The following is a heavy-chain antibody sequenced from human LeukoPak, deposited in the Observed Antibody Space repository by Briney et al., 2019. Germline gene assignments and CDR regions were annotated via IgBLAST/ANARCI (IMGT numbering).Heavy chain of an antibody. CDR2: ISWDSFKI. V-gene: IGHV3-9*01. J-gene: IGHJ3*01. D-gene: IGHD1-1*01. CDR3: VRDNHPTLVSGYAFDL. Sequence: GRSLRLSCAASGFTFDDYAIHWVRQVPGKGLEGVSGISWDSFKIAYVDSVKGRFIISRDKAENSVYLQMNSLTREDTAMYFCVRDNHPTLVSGYAFDLWGQGTMVTVAS. CDR1: GFTFDDYA.